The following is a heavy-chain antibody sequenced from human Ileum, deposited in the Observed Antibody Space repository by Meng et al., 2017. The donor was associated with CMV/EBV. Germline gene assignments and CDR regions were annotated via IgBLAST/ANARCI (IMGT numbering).Heavy chain of an antibody. Sequence: GESLKISCAASGFTFSSYAMSWVRQAPGKGLEWVSAISGSGGSTYYADSVKGRFTISRDNSKNTLYLQMNSLRAEDTAVYYCAKTGGADSSFGWGQGTLVTVSS. CDR2: ISGSGGST. CDR1: GFTFSSYA. D-gene: IGHD6-6*01. V-gene: IGHV3-23*01. J-gene: IGHJ4*02. CDR3: AKTGGADSSFG.